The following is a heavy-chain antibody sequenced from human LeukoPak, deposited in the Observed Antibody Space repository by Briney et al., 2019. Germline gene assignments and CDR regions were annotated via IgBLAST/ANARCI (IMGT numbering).Heavy chain of an antibody. Sequence: QSGRSLRLSCATSGFTFSSYAMSWVRQVPGKGLEWVSGISGGSGTTYYADSVKGRFTISRDNSKNTLYLQMNSLRAEDTAVYHCAKHSGASCYSCLDYWGQGSLVTVSS. CDR1: GFTFSSYA. J-gene: IGHJ4*02. CDR3: AKHSGASCYSCLDY. CDR2: ISGGSGTT. V-gene: IGHV3-23*01. D-gene: IGHD2-15*01.